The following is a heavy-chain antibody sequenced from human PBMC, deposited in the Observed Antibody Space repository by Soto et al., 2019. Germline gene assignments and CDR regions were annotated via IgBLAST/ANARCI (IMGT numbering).Heavy chain of an antibody. CDR1: GGSISSYY. D-gene: IGHD6-13*01. Sequence: PSETLSLTCTVSGGSISSYYWSWIRQPPGKGLEWIGYIYYSGSTNYNPSLKSRVTISVDTSKNQFSLKLSSVTAADTAVYYCARVTGYSSSLDYWGQGTLVTVSS. CDR2: IYYSGST. J-gene: IGHJ4*02. CDR3: ARVTGYSSSLDY. V-gene: IGHV4-59*01.